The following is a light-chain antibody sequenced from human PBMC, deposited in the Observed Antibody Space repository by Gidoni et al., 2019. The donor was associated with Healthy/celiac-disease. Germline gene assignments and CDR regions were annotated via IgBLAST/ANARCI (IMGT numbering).Light chain of an antibody. J-gene: IGLJ3*02. CDR3: AAWDDSLNGWV. CDR2: YDD. Sequence: QSVLTQPPSVSAAPRQRVTISCSGSSSNIGNNAVNWYQQLPGKAPKLLIYYDDLLPSGVSERFSGSKSGTSASLAISGLQSEDEADYYCAAWDDSLNGWVFGGGTKLTVL. V-gene: IGLV1-36*01. CDR1: SSNIGNNA.